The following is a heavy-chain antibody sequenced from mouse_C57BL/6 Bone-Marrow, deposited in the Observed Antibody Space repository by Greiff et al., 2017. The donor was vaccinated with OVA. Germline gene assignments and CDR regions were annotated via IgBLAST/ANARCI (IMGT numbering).Heavy chain of an antibody. CDR1: GYTFTSYW. CDR3: ARGEVITTVVDY. Sequence: QVHVKQPGTELVKPGASVKLSCKASGYTFTSYWMHWVKQRPGQGLEWIGNINPSNGGTNYNEKFKSKATLTVDKSSSTAYMQLSSLTSEDSAVYYCARGEVITTVVDYWGQGTTLTVSS. CDR2: INPSNGGT. J-gene: IGHJ2*01. D-gene: IGHD1-1*01. V-gene: IGHV1-53*01.